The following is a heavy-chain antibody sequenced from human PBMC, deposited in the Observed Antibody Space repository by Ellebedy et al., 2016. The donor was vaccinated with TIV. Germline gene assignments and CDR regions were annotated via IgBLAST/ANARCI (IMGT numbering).Heavy chain of an antibody. D-gene: IGHD6-19*01. V-gene: IGHV4-59*01. CDR2: IYYSGST. J-gene: IGHJ6*03. CDR3: ARGKLEQWLSRYYYYYMDV. CDR1: GGSISSYY. Sequence: SETLSLTCTVSGGSISSYYWSWIRQPPGKGLEWIGFIYYSGSTNYNPSLKSRVTISVDTSKNQFSLKLSSVTAADTAVYYCARGKLEQWLSRYYYYYMDVWGKGTTVTVSS.